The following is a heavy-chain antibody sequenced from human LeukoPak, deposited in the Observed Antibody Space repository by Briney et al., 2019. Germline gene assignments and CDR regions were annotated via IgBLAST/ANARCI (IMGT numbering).Heavy chain of an antibody. J-gene: IGHJ4*02. D-gene: IGHD3-22*01. CDR1: GFTFSSYA. CDR2: ISYDGSNK. Sequence: GSLRLSCAASGFTFSSYAMHWVRQAPGKGLEWVAVISYDGSNKYYADSVKGRITISRDNSKNTLYLQMNSLRAEDTAVYYCARDAHYYDSSGYFDYWGQGTLVTVSS. V-gene: IGHV3-30-3*01. CDR3: ARDAHYYDSSGYFDY.